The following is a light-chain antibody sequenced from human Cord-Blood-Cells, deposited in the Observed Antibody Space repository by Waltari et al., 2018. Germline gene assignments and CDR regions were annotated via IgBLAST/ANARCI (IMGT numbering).Light chain of an antibody. CDR3: CSYAGSYTVV. CDR1: RSAVGGYPS. J-gene: IGLJ2*01. CDR2: EVR. V-gene: IGLV2-11*01. Sequence: QSARTQPRSVSRSPGQSGTSSCTGTRSAVGGYPSVSWSNQHPGKAPKHMIYEVRKLPSGVPDRFPGSKSGNTASLTLSGLQAEDEADYYGCSYAGSYTVVYGGGTKLTVL.